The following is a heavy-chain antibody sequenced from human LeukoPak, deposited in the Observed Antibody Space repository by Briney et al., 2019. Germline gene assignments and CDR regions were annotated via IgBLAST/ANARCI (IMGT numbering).Heavy chain of an antibody. D-gene: IGHD6-13*01. CDR2: IYPGDSDT. V-gene: IGHV5-51*07. Sequence: GESLKISCKGFGYTFTTYWIGWVHQMPGKGLEWMGIIYPGDSDTRYRPSFQGQVTISADKSINTAYLQWSGLKASDTAMYYCARDHGEQQLVPYYFDYWGQGTLVTVSS. CDR3: ARDHGEQQLVPYYFDY. CDR1: GYTFTTYW. J-gene: IGHJ4*02.